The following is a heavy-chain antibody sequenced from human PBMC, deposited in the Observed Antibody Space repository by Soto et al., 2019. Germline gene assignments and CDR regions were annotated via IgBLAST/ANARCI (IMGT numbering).Heavy chain of an antibody. CDR2: VYYSGST. Sequence: PSETLSLTCTVSGGSISSGSYYWGWVRQPPGKGPEWIGTVYYSGSTNYNPSLQSRVTILLDTSQNQFSLRLRSVTAADTAVYYCARYWWGWGIYSGRLDFWGQGTQVTVSS. D-gene: IGHD3-10*01. J-gene: IGHJ4*02. CDR3: ARYWWGWGIYSGRLDF. V-gene: IGHV4-39*01. CDR1: GGSISSGSYY.